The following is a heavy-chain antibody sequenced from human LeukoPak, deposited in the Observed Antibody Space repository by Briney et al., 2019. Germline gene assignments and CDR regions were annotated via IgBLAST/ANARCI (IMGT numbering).Heavy chain of an antibody. D-gene: IGHD6-13*01. Sequence: GGSLRLSCAASGFTFSSYAMSWVRQAPGKGLEWVSAISGSGGSTYYADSVKGRFTISRDNSKNTLYLQMNSLRAEDTAVYYCATMYSSSWGYYFDYWGQGTLVTVSS. CDR3: ATMYSSSWGYYFDY. CDR2: ISGSGGST. CDR1: GFTFSSYA. J-gene: IGHJ4*02. V-gene: IGHV3-23*01.